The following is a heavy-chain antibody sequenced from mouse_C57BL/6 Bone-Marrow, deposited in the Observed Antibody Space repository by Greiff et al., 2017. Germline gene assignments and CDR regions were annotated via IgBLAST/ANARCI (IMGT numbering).Heavy chain of an antibody. D-gene: IGHD1-1*01. CDR3: ARCGSSYNYAMDY. CDR1: GFTFSDYY. V-gene: IGHV5-12*01. J-gene: IGHJ4*01. CDR2: ISNGGGST. Sequence: EVQLVESGGGLVQPGGSLKLSCAASGFTFSDYYMYWVRQTPEKRLEWVAYISNGGGSTYYPDTVKGRFTISRDNAKNTLYLQMSRLKSEDTAMYYCARCGSSYNYAMDYWGQGTSVTVSS.